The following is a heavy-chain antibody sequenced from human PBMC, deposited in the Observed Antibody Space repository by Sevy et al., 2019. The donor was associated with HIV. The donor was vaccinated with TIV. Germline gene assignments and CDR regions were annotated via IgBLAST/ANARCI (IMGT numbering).Heavy chain of an antibody. CDR2: ISSGGTYI. Sequence: GGSLRLSCAASGLTFISFSSSSMNWVRQAPGKGLEWVSSISSGGTYIYYADSMKGRFTISRDNAKSSVYLQMNSLRAEDTDVYYCARDRGVGTSSYGMDVWGQWTTVTVSS. CDR3: ARDRGVGTSSYGMDV. CDR1: GLTFISFSSSS. D-gene: IGHD1-26*01. J-gene: IGHJ6*02. V-gene: IGHV3-21*01.